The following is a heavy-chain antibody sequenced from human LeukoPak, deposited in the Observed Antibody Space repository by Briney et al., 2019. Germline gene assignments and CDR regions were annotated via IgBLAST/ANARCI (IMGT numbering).Heavy chain of an antibody. CDR2: IYSGGST. CDR1: GFTVSSNY. Sequence: GGSLRLSCAASGFTVSSNYMSWVRQAPGKGLEWVSVIYSGGSTYYAVSVKGRFTISRDNSKNTLYLQMNSLRAEDTAVYYCARDSSSSYFDYWGQGTLVTVSS. CDR3: ARDSSSSYFDY. D-gene: IGHD6-13*01. J-gene: IGHJ4*02. V-gene: IGHV3-53*01.